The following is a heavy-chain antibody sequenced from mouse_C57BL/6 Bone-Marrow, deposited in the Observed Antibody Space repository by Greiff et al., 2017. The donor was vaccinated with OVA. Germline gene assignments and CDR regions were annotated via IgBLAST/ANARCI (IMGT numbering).Heavy chain of an antibody. CDR3: ARWGDLFAY. J-gene: IGHJ3*01. D-gene: IGHD3-3*01. V-gene: IGHV1-39*01. CDR2: INPNYGTT. Sequence: QQSCKASGYTFTSYWMHWVKQRPGRGLEWIGVINPNYGTTSYNQKFKGKATLTVDQSSSTAYMQLNSLTSEDSAVYYCARWGDLFAYWGQGTLVTVSA. CDR1: GYTFTSYW.